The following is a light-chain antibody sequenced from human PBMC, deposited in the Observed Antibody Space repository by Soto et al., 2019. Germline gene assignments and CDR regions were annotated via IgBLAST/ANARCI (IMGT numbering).Light chain of an antibody. CDR2: RNN. Sequence: QSVLTQPPSVSGAPGQRVTISCTGSSSNFGAGFDVHWYQQLPGTAPKLLIQRNNERPSGVPDRFSGSKSGTSVSLAISGLRSDDEATYYCAAWDDTLDAQVFGGGTKLTVL. CDR3: AAWDDTLDAQV. CDR1: SSNFGAGFD. J-gene: IGLJ3*02. V-gene: IGLV1-40*01.